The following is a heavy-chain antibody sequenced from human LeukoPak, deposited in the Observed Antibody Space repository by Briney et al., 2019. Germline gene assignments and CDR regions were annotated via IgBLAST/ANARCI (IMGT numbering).Heavy chain of an antibody. CDR2: FDPGNGEI. J-gene: IGHJ4*02. CDR3: APGGLYDLLPY. D-gene: IGHD3-3*01. Sequence: AASVKVSCKVSGHTLTDLTMHWVRQAPGKGLEWMGGFDPGNGEIIYAQKFQGRVTMTEDASTDTAYMELSSLKSEDTAVYYCAPGGLYDLLPYWGQGTLVTVSS. CDR1: GHTLTDLT. V-gene: IGHV1-24*01.